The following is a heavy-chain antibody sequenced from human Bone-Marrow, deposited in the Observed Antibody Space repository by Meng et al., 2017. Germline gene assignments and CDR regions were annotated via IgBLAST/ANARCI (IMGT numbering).Heavy chain of an antibody. Sequence: VHSQELCPSLVKPSGTLSLHCVVSGGTIMGIDWWSWVRQPPGKELEWIGEIYHGGDTNYNPSLKSRVTIAIDRSKNQFSLKLSSVTAADTAVYYCASWIYSCGWQWGQGTLVTVSS. CDR3: ASWIYSCGWQ. CDR1: GGTIMGIDW. CDR2: IYHGGDT. J-gene: IGHJ4*02. V-gene: IGHV4/OR15-8*02. D-gene: IGHD6-19*01.